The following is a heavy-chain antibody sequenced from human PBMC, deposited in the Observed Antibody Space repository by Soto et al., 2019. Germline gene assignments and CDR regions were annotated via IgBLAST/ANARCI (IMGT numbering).Heavy chain of an antibody. V-gene: IGHV3-23*01. Sequence: PWGSLRLSCAASGFTFSSYAMSGVLQAPGKGLEWVSAISGSGGSTYYADSVKGRFTISRDNSKNTLYLQMNSLRAEDTAVYYCAKASIAAAGYPDYYYGMDVWGQGTTVTVSS. CDR2: ISGSGGST. J-gene: IGHJ6*02. CDR1: GFTFSSYA. D-gene: IGHD6-13*01. CDR3: AKASIAAAGYPDYYYGMDV.